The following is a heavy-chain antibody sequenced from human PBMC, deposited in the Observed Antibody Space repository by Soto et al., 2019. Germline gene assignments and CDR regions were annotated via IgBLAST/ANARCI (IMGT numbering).Heavy chain of an antibody. CDR2: IIWNSGRI. D-gene: IGHD2-21*02. CDR1: GFTFGDFA. CDR3: VKDNGGGVTRLFYFHYMDV. Sequence: EVQVVESGGGLVEPGRSLRLSCAASGFTFGDFAMHWVRQVPGKGLEWVSGIIWNSGRIGYADSVKGRFTISRDNAKNSLYLKMDSRRAEDTPPYYCVKDNGGGVTRLFYFHYMDVWGKGTTVTVSS. V-gene: IGHV3-9*01. J-gene: IGHJ6*03.